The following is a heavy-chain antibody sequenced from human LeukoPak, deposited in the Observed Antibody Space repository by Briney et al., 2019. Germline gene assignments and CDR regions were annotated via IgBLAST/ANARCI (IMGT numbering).Heavy chain of an antibody. D-gene: IGHD3-22*01. CDR2: MYTGGST. CDR3: ARAPFYYDSSGYPYFDG. J-gene: IGHJ4*02. Sequence: PGGSLRLSCAASGFTFSTNYMSWVRQAPGKGLEWVSVMYTGGSTYYADSVKGRFTISRDNSKNTLYLQMNSLRAEDTALYYCARAPFYYDSSGYPYFDGWGQGTLVTVSS. V-gene: IGHV3-53*01. CDR1: GFTFSTNY.